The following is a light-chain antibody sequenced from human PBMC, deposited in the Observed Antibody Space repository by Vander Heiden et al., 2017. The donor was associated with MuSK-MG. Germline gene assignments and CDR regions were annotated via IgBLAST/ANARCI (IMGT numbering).Light chain of an antibody. CDR3: QQSDSAPYT. CDR2: TAS. Sequence: DIQMTQSPSSLSASGGDRVTITCRASHSINNYLNWFQQKSGKAPELLIYTASNLQSGVPSRFSGSGSGTEFTLTINSLQSEDSAIYFCQQSDSAPYTFGQGTKLQIK. J-gene: IGKJ2*01. V-gene: IGKV1-39*01. CDR1: HSINNY.